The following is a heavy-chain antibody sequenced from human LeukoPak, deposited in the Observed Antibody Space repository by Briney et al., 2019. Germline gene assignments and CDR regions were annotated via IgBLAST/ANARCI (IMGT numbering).Heavy chain of an antibody. J-gene: IGHJ4*02. CDR3: AREPRSSSSWGYFDY. CDR2: INAGSGNT. Sequence: ASVKVPCKASGYTFTSYAMHWVRQAPGQRLEWMGWINAGSGNTKYSQKFQGRVTITRDTSASTAYMELSSLRSEDTAVYYCAREPRSSSSWGYFDYWGQGTLVTVSS. CDR1: GYTFTSYA. D-gene: IGHD6-13*01. V-gene: IGHV1-3*01.